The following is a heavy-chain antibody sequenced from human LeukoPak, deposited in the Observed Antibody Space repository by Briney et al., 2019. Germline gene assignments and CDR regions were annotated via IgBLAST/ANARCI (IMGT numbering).Heavy chain of an antibody. CDR1: GFTFSSYA. D-gene: IGHD3-10*01. CDR3: ARGRRLLWFGEPYGMDV. J-gene: IGHJ6*02. V-gene: IGHV4-34*01. CDR2: INHSGST. Sequence: GSLRLSCAASGFTFSSYAMTWVRQPPGKGLECIGEINHSGSTNYNPSLKSRVTISVDTSKNQFSLKLSSVTAADTAVYYCARGRRLLWFGEPYGMDVSGQGTTVTVSS.